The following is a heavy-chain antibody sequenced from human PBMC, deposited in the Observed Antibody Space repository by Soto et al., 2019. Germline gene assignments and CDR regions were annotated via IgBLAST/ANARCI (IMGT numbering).Heavy chain of an antibody. Sequence: QVQLVQSGAAVKKPGASVKVSCKASGYTFTNYGFSWVRQAPVQGLEWMGWISAYNGNTNYAQKLQGRVAMTTDPSTSTAYMGLMSLRSDDTAVYYCARDDSSSWGKADYWGQGTLVSVSS. CDR2: ISAYNGNT. J-gene: IGHJ4*02. V-gene: IGHV1-18*04. CDR3: ARDDSSSWGKADY. CDR1: GYTFTNYG. D-gene: IGHD6-13*01.